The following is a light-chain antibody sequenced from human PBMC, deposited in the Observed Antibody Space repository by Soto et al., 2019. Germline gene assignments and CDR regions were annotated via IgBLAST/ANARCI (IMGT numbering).Light chain of an antibody. CDR2: SNN. Sequence: QSVLTQPPSASGTPGQGVTISCFGSSSKIGSNTLNWYQQLPGTAPKLLIYSNNQRPSGVPDRFSGSKSGTSASLAISGLQSEDEADYYCAAWDDSLNGYVFGTGSKVTVL. CDR3: AAWDDSLNGYV. CDR1: SSKIGSNT. V-gene: IGLV1-44*01. J-gene: IGLJ1*01.